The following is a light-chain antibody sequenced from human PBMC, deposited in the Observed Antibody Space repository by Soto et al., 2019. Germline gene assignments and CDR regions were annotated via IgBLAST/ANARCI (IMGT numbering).Light chain of an antibody. CDR2: DSL. CDR1: RRVSSG. J-gene: IGKJ5*01. CDR3: HHYHVRPMT. V-gene: IGKV3-15*01. Sequence: SPATLSVSPGHRATLSSRAVRRVSSGLAGYKQKPGQAPRPLTNDSLTRATGTPARFSGSEPGTDFTLTISSLQSEDFAVYSCHHYHVRPMTFGQGTRREI.